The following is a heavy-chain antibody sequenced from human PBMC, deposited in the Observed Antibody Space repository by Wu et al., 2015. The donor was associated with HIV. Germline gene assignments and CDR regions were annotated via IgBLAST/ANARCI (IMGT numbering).Heavy chain of an antibody. D-gene: IGHD3-22*01. CDR1: GYTLSKLS. J-gene: IGHJ4*02. CDR3: ARGHYYDTSSSPIY. V-gene: IGHV1-24*01. Sequence: QVQLVQSGAEVKKPGASVKVSCKISGYTLSKLSMHWVRQPPGKGLEWMGGFDPAKGETIFAQKFQGRVTMTDDISTDTAYMELSSLRSEDMAVYFCARGHYYDTSSSPIYWGPGTRVTVSS. CDR2: FDPAKGET.